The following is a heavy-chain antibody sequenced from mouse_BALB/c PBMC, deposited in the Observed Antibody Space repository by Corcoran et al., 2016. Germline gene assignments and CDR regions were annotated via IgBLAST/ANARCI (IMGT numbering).Heavy chain of an antibody. V-gene: IGHV3-6*02. Sequence: DVQLQESGPGLVKPSQSLSLTCSVTGYSITRGYYWNWIRQFPGNKLEWMGYISYDGSNNYNPSLKNRISITRDTAKNQFFLKLNSVTTEDTATYYCAKANGTYYAMDYWGQGTSVTVSS. CDR1: GYSITRGYY. CDR2: ISYDGSN. CDR3: AKANGTYYAMDY. J-gene: IGHJ4*01. D-gene: IGHD1-2*01.